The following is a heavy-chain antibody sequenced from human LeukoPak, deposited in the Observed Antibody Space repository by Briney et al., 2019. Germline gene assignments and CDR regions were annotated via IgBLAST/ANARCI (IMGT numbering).Heavy chain of an antibody. D-gene: IGHD3-22*01. V-gene: IGHV3-30*02. CDR3: AGTNYYDSSGYSPPFDY. CDR1: GFTFSSYG. J-gene: IGHJ4*02. CDR2: IRYDGSNE. Sequence: GGSLRLSCAASGFTFSSYGMHWVRQAPGKGLEWVSFIRYDGSNEYYADSVRGRFTISRDNSKNTLYLQMNSLRAEDTAVYYCAGTNYYDSSGYSPPFDYWGQGTLVTVSS.